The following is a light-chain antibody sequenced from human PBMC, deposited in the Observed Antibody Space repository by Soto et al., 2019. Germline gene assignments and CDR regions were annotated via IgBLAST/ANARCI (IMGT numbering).Light chain of an antibody. CDR1: SSNIGAGYD. Sequence: QLVLTQPPSVSGAPGQRVTISCTGSSSNIGAGYDVHWYQQLPGTAPKLLISGNSNRPSGVPDRFSGSKSGTSASLAITGLQAEDEADYDCQSYDSSLSAHVVFGGGTKLTVL. V-gene: IGLV1-40*01. J-gene: IGLJ2*01. CDR3: QSYDSSLSAHVV. CDR2: GNS.